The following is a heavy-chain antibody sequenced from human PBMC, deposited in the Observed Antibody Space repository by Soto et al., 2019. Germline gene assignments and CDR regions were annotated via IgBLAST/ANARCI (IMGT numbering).Heavy chain of an antibody. CDR2: IYYSGST. CDR3: ARHFGITMVRGAEYYFDY. V-gene: IGHV4-59*01. Sequence: SETLSLTCTVSGGSISSYYWSWIRQPPGKGLEWIGYIYYSGSTNYNPSLKSRVTISVDTSKNQFSLKLSSVTAADTAVYYCARHFGITMVRGAEYYFDYWGQGTLVTVSS. D-gene: IGHD3-10*01. CDR1: GGSISSYY. J-gene: IGHJ4*02.